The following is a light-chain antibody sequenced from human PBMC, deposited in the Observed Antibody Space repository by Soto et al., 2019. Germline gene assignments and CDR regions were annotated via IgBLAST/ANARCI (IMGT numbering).Light chain of an antibody. V-gene: IGKV3-15*01. CDR3: QQDNNWTSFT. CDR2: GAS. Sequence: DIVMTQSPATLSVSPGERATLSCRASQSVSSNLAWYQQKPGQAPRLLVYGASTRATGIPARFSGSGSGTEFIITISSLQSEDFALYYCQQDNNWTSFTFGPGTKVDIK. CDR1: QSVSSN. J-gene: IGKJ3*01.